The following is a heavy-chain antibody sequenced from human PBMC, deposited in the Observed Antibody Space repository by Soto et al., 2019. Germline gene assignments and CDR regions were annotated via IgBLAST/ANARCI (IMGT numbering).Heavy chain of an antibody. V-gene: IGHV1-18*01. CDR1: GYTFTSYG. Sequence: QVQLVQSGAEVKKPGASVKVSCKASGYTFTSYGISWVRQAPGQGLEWMGWISAYNGNTNYAQKLQGRVTMTTDTATDAAHMAPRSLRADDTAVYYCARELAAAGVSIFVSYYYCGMDVWGQGTTVTVAS. CDR2: ISAYNGNT. D-gene: IGHD6-13*01. J-gene: IGHJ6*02. CDR3: ARELAAAGVSIFVSYYYCGMDV.